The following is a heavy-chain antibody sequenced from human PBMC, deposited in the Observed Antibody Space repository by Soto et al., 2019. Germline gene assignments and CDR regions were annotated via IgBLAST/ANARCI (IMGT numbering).Heavy chain of an antibody. Sequence: QVQLVQSGAEVKKPGASVKVSCKASGYTSTSYDINWVRQATGQGLEWMGWMNPNSGNTGYAQKFQGGVTMTRNTSISTAYMELSSLRSEDTAVDYCARDEAYYYYYYGMDVWGQGTTVTVYS. CDR3: ARDEAYYYYYYGMDV. V-gene: IGHV1-8*01. CDR2: MNPNSGNT. J-gene: IGHJ6*02. CDR1: GYTSTSYD.